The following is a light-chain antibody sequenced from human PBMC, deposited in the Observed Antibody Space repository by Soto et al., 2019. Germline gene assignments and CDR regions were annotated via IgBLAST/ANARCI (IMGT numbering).Light chain of an antibody. CDR2: RNN. Sequence: QSVLTQPPSASGTPGQRVTISCSGSSSNIGSNYVYWYQQLPGTAPKILIYRNNPRPSGVPDRFSGSKSGTSASLAISGLRSEDDADYYCAAWDDSLSGVVFGGGTKLTVL. CDR3: AAWDDSLSGVV. V-gene: IGLV1-47*01. CDR1: SSNIGSNY. J-gene: IGLJ2*01.